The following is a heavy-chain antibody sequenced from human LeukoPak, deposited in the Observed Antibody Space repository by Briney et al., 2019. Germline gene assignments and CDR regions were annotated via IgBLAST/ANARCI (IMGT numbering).Heavy chain of an antibody. D-gene: IGHD3-3*01. J-gene: IGHJ6*02. CDR2: MNPNSGNT. CDR1: GYTFTSYD. CDR3: ARGPKYTIFGVVTPPYYYYGMDV. V-gene: IGHV1-8*01. Sequence: GASVKVSCKASGYTFTSYDINWVRQATGQGLEWMGWMNPNSGNTGYAQKFQGRVTMTRNTSISTAYMELSSLRSEDTAVYYCARGPKYTIFGVVTPPYYYYGMDVWGQGTTVTVSS.